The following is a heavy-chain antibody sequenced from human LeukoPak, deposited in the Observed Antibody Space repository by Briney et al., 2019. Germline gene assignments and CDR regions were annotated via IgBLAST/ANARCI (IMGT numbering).Heavy chain of an antibody. J-gene: IGHJ6*03. Sequence: PSETLSLTCTVSGGSLSSGSYYWSWIRQPAGKGLEWIGRIYTSGSTNYNPSLKSRDTIAVDTSNNQFSLKLRSVTAADTAVYYCARGQDSSGYYYYYYMDVWGKGTTVTVSS. CDR2: IYTSGST. CDR1: GGSLSSGSYY. CDR3: ARGQDSSGYYYYYYMDV. D-gene: IGHD3-22*01. V-gene: IGHV4-61*02.